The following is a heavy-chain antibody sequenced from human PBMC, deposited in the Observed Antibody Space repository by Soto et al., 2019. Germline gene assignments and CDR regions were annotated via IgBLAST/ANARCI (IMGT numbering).Heavy chain of an antibody. CDR3: ARGMTTVTTLDY. J-gene: IGHJ4*02. V-gene: IGHV4-61*01. CDR2: IYYSGNT. Sequence: SETLSLTCTVSGGSVPSGSYYWSWIRQPPGKGLEWIGYIYYSGNTNYNQSLKSRVTISVDKSKNQITLKLRSMTAADTAVYYCARGMTTVTTLDYWGQGTLVTVSS. D-gene: IGHD4-4*01. CDR1: GGSVPSGSYY.